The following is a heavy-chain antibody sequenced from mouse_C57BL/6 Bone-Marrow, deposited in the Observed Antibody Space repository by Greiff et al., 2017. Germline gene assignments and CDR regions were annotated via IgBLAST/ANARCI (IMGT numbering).Heavy chain of an antibody. CDR2: IDPANGST. Sequence: VQLKESVAELVRPGASVKLSCTASGFNIKNTYMHWVKQRPEQGLEWIGRIDPANGSTKYDPKFQGKATITVNTSSITAYLQLSSQTSEDTAIYYCSRGGAWFAYWGQGTLVTVSA. CDR3: SRGGAWFAY. V-gene: IGHV14-3*01. J-gene: IGHJ3*01. CDR1: GFNIKNTY.